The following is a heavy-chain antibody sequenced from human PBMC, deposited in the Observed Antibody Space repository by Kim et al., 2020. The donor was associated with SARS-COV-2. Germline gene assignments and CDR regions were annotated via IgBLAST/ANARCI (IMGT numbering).Heavy chain of an antibody. Sequence: GGSLRLSCAASGFTVSSNYMSWVRQAPGKGLEWVSVIYSGGSTYYADSVKGRFTISRHNSKNTLYLQMNSLRAEDTAVYYCAVALLWTTWVFAYWGQGTLVNVSS. D-gene: IGHD4-17*01. CDR3: AVALLWTTWVFAY. CDR1: GFTVSSNY. J-gene: IGHJ4*02. CDR2: IYSGGST. V-gene: IGHV3-53*04.